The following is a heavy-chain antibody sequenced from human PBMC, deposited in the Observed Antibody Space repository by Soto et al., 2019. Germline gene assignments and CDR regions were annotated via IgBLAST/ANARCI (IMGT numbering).Heavy chain of an antibody. Sequence: QSQLVQSGAEVKKPGASVMISCKASGYTFTIYSMHWVRQAPGQRLEWMGWVNAGNGDTKYSQKFQGRVTITRDTAATTAYMVLRSLSSGDTAVYYCVRPYYYDSTGFSSSQRFFYYAMDVWGQGTTVTVSS. CDR2: VNAGNGDT. CDR1: GYTFTIYS. CDR3: VRPYYYDSTGFSSSQRFFYYAMDV. D-gene: IGHD3-22*01. V-gene: IGHV1-3*01. J-gene: IGHJ6*02.